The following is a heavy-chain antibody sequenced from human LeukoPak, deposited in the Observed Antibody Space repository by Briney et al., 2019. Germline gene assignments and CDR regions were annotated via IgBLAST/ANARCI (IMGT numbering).Heavy chain of an antibody. CDR2: INHSGST. CDR3: ASRYSGSYYSGYADY. CDR1: GGSFSGYY. J-gene: IGHJ4*02. Sequence: PSETLSLTCAVYGGSFSGYYWSWIRQPPGKGLEWIGEINHSGSTNYNPSLKSRVTISVDTSKNQFSLKLSSVTAADTAVYYCASRYSGSYYSGYADYWGQGTLVTVSS. D-gene: IGHD1-26*01. V-gene: IGHV4-34*01.